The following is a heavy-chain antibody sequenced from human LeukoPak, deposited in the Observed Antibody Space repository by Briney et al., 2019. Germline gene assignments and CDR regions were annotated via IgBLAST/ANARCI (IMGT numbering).Heavy chain of an antibody. CDR1: GYSFSNYW. V-gene: IGHV5-51*01. J-gene: IGHJ3*02. D-gene: IGHD5-24*01. CDR2: IYPDDSDT. Sequence: GESLKISCKGSGYSFSNYWIGWVRQMPGKGLEWMGIIYPDDSDTSYSPSFQGQVTISADKSITTAYLQWSSLKASDTAMYYCARQWDLDGYYEERDAFDIWGQGTMVTVSS. CDR3: ARQWDLDGYYEERDAFDI.